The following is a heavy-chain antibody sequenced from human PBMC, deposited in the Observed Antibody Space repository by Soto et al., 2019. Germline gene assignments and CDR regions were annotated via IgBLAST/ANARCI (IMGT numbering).Heavy chain of an antibody. V-gene: IGHV3-33*01. CDR3: ARELWFGELFLDYYYYGMDV. CDR2: IWYDGSNK. Sequence: PGGSLRLSCAASGFTFSSYGMHWVRQAPGKGLEWVAVIWYDGSNKYYADSVKGRFTISRDNSKNTLYLQMNSLRAEDTAVYYCARELWFGELFLDYYYYGMDVWGQGTTVTAP. D-gene: IGHD3-10*01. CDR1: GFTFSSYG. J-gene: IGHJ6*02.